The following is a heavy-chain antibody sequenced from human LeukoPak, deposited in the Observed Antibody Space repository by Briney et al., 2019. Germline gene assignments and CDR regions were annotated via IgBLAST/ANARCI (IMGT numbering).Heavy chain of an antibody. CDR3: ARDSDTTGRAYCSSTSCYEFDP. J-gene: IGHJ5*02. CDR1: VYTFTSYG. CDR2: ISAYNGNT. Sequence: ASVKVSCKASVYTFTSYGISWVRQAHGQGLEWMGWISAYNGNTNYAQKLQGRVTMTTDTSTSTAYMELRSLRSDDTAVYYCARDSDTTGRAYCSSTSCYEFDPWGQGTLVTVSS. D-gene: IGHD2-2*01. V-gene: IGHV1-18*01.